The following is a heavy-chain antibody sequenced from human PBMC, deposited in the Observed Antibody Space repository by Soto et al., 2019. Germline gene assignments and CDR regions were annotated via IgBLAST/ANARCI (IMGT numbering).Heavy chain of an antibody. D-gene: IGHD2-2*01. CDR3: ARDEYCSSTSCQNGYYYYGMDV. CDR2: TYYRSKWYN. V-gene: IGHV6-1*01. J-gene: IGHJ6*02. CDR1: GDSVSSNSAA. Sequence: PSQTLSLTCAISGDSVSSNSAAWNWIRQSPSGGLEWLGRTYYRSKWYNDYAVSVKSRITINPDTSKNQFSLQLNSVTPEDTAVCYCARDEYCSSTSCQNGYYYYGMDVWGQGTTVTVSS.